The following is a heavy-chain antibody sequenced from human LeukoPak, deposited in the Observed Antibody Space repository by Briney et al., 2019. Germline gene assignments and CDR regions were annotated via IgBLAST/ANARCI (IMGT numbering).Heavy chain of an antibody. V-gene: IGHV1-18*01. Sequence: ASVKVSCKASGYTFTSYGISWVRQAPGQGLEWMGWISGFNRATNYAQKFQGRVTMTLDTSTNTTYMDLRTVTPDDTAIYYCARALPGAATAHNWFDPWGQGTLVTVSS. CDR3: ARALPGAATAHNWFDP. CDR2: ISGFNRAT. J-gene: IGHJ5*02. D-gene: IGHD1-1*01. CDR1: GYTFTSYG.